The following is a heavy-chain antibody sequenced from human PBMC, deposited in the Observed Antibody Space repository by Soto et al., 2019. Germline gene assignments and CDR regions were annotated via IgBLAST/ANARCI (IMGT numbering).Heavy chain of an antibody. CDR3: ARDWAKGYGDFPFDY. CDR1: GNTVPNYA. Sequence: ASVKVSCKASGNTVPNYAIHWVRQAPGQRLEWMGWINGGNGNTYYSENLQGRVTMTTDTSTSTAYMELRSLRSDDTAVYYCARDWAKGYGDFPFDYWGQGTLVTVSS. CDR2: INGGNGNT. V-gene: IGHV1-3*01. J-gene: IGHJ4*02. D-gene: IGHD4-17*01.